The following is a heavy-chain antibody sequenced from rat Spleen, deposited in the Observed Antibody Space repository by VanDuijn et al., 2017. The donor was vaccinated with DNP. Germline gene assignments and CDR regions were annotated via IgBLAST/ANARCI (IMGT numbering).Heavy chain of an antibody. V-gene: IGHV5-20*01. CDR3: TSGLY. J-gene: IGHJ2*01. CDR1: GFSFSDYD. Sequence: EVQLVESGGGLVQPGRSLKLSCAASGFSFSDYDMAWVRQAPTKGLEWVASINNSGGSTYYRDSVKGRFSISRDNAKGTLYLQMDSLRSEDTATYYCTSGLYWGQGVMVTVSS. CDR2: INNSGGST. D-gene: IGHD1-7*01.